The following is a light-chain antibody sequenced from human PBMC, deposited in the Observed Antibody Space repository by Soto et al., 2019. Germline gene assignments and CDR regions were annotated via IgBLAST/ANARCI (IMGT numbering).Light chain of an antibody. Sequence: DIQMTQSPSSLSASVGDRVTITCRASQSISSYLNWYQQKQGKAPKLLIYAASSLQSGVPSRFSGSGSGTEFTLTISSLQPEDFATYYCQQSYSTPWTFGQGTKVEIK. CDR2: AAS. CDR3: QQSYSTPWT. CDR1: QSISSY. V-gene: IGKV1-39*01. J-gene: IGKJ1*01.